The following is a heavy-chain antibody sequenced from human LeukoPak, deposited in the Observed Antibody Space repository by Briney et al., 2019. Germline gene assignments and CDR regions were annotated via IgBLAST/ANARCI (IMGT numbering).Heavy chain of an antibody. D-gene: IGHD2-15*01. Sequence: GRSLRLSCAAPGFTFSSYAMHWVRQAPGKGLEWVAVISYDGSNKYYADSVKGRFTISRDNSKNTLYLQMNSLRAEDTAVYYCARDPQDIVVVVAAKGGYYYGMDVWGQGTTVTVSS. CDR1: GFTFSSYA. CDR2: ISYDGSNK. V-gene: IGHV3-30-3*01. CDR3: ARDPQDIVVVVAAKGGYYYGMDV. J-gene: IGHJ6*02.